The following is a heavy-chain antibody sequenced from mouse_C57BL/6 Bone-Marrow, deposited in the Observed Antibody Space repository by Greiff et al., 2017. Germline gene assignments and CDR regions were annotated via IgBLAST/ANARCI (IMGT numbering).Heavy chain of an antibody. CDR2: IYPRDGST. Sequence: QVQLQQSGPELVKPGASVKLSCKASGYTFTSYDINWVKQRPGQGLEWIGWIYPRDGSTNYNEKFKGKATLTVDTSSSTAYMELHSLTSEDSAVYFGARESLVLLRCYFDVWGTGTTVTVSS. V-gene: IGHV1-85*01. J-gene: IGHJ1*03. CDR1: GYTFTSYD. D-gene: IGHD1-1*01. CDR3: ARESLVLLRCYFDV.